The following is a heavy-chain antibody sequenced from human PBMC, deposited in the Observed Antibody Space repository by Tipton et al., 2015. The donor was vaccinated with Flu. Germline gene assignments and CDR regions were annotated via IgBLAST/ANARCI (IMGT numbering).Heavy chain of an antibody. D-gene: IGHD4-11*01. CDR3: ARRDYSNYVSDPKNWFDS. J-gene: IGHJ5*01. CDR2: IGHSTNT. CDR1: GDSISSYF. V-gene: IGHV4-59*08. Sequence: TLSLTCTVSGDSISSYFWGWIRQTPGKGLEWIGNIGHSTNTYYSPSLRSRVTMSVDRSKNQFSLTLSSVTAADTAVYYCARRDYSNYVSDPKNWFDSWGQGTLVTVSS.